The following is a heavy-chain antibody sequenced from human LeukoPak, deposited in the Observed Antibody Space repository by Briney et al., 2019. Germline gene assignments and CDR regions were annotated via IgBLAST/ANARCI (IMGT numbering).Heavy chain of an antibody. CDR3: AKDLRVGATGSDY. D-gene: IGHD1-26*01. CDR2: ISWNSGSI. Sequence: GGSLRLSCAASGFTFDDYAMHWVRQAPGKGLEWVSGISWNSGSIGYADSVKGRFTISRDNAKNTLYLQMNSLRAEDTAVYYCAKDLRVGATGSDYWGQGTLVTVSS. CDR1: GFTFDDYA. J-gene: IGHJ4*02. V-gene: IGHV3-9*01.